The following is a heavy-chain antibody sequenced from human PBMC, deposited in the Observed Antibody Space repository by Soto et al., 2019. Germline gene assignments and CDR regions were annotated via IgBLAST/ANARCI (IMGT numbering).Heavy chain of an antibody. CDR2: IYPGDSDT. D-gene: IGHD3-22*01. J-gene: IGHJ3*02. CDR3: ASPAHYYDSSGYPTDDAFDI. Sequence: GESLKIACKGSGYSFTSYWIGWVRQMPGKGLERMGIIYPGDSDTRYSPSFQGQVTISADKSISTAYLQWSSLKASDTAMYYCASPAHYYDSSGYPTDDAFDIWGQGTMVTVSS. CDR1: GYSFTSYW. V-gene: IGHV5-51*01.